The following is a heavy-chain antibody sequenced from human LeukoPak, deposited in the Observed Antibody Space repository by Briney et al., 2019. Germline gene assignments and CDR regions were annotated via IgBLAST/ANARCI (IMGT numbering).Heavy chain of an antibody. J-gene: IGHJ4*02. CDR1: GFTFSSYA. Sequence: QTGGSLRLSCAASGFTFSSYAMSWVRQAPGKGLEWVSAISGSGGSTYYADSVKGRFTISRDNSKNTLYLQMNSLRAEDTAVYYCAKGQIFGVVIMLFDYWGQGTLVTVSS. CDR3: AKGQIFGVVIMLFDY. D-gene: IGHD3-3*01. CDR2: ISGSGGST. V-gene: IGHV3-23*01.